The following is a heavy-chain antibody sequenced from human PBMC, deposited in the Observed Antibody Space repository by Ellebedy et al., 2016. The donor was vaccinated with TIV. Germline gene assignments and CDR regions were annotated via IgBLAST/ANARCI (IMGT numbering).Heavy chain of an antibody. Sequence: GESLKISCAASGFTXXTYWMHWVRPPPGKGLEWVANIKQDGSEQYYVASVKGRFTISRNNAKDSLYLQMDSLRAEDTAVYYCARCGWSKGWGYPWGQGTLVTVSS. J-gene: IGHJ5*02. D-gene: IGHD1-26*01. CDR3: ARCGWSKGWGYP. CDR1: GFTXXTYW. CDR2: IKQDGSEQ. V-gene: IGHV3-7*03.